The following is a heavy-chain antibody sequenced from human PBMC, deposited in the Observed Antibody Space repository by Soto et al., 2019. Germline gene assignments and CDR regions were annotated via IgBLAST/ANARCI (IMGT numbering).Heavy chain of an antibody. D-gene: IGHD1-26*01. CDR3: ARSGSYYSPFDY. V-gene: IGHV3-53*01. CDR1: GFTVSSNY. Sequence: EVQVVESGGGLIQPGGSLRLSCAASGFTVSSNYMSWVRQAPGKGLEWVSVIYSDGTTYYADSVEDRFTISRDNSKNTLYLQMNSLRAEDTAVYYCARSGSYYSPFDYWGQGTLVTVSS. J-gene: IGHJ4*02. CDR2: IYSDGTT.